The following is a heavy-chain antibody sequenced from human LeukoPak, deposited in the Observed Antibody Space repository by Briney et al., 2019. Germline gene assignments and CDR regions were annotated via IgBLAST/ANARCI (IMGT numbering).Heavy chain of an antibody. V-gene: IGHV3-21*01. J-gene: IGHJ4*02. CDR1: GFTFRTYS. CDR3: ARAVTTDG. D-gene: IGHD4-17*01. CDR2: ISSSSSYI. Sequence: GGSLRLSCEASGFTFRTYSMNWVRQVPGKGLEWVSSISSSSSYIYYADSVRGRFTISRDNAKNSLYLQMNSLRAEDTAVYYCARAVTTDGWGQGTLVTVSS.